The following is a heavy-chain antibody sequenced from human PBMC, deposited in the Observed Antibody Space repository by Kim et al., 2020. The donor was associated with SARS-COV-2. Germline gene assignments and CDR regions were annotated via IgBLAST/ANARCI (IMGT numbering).Heavy chain of an antibody. Sequence: GGSLRLSCAASGFTFSTYGMHWVRQSPGMGLEWVAVIWYDGSTENYADSVKGRFTISRDNSNNTLFLELNNLRVEDTALYYCVRGGKWLVRAYCGMDLWG. CDR3: VRGGKWLVRAYCGMDL. CDR2: IWYDGSTE. CDR1: GFTFSTYG. D-gene: IGHD6-19*01. V-gene: IGHV3-33*01. J-gene: IGHJ6*01.